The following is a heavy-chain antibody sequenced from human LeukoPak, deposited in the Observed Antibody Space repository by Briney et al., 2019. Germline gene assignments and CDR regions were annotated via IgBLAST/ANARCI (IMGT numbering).Heavy chain of an antibody. CDR2: IHTSGST. D-gene: IGHD2-21*02. J-gene: IGHJ3*02. Sequence: SETLSLTCTVSGGSISSYYWSWIRQPAGKGLEWIGRIHTSGSTNYNPSLKSRVTMSVDTSEKQLSLKLSSVTAADTAVYYCARSGGDWAFDIWGQGTMVTVSS. CDR3: ARSGGDWAFDI. CDR1: GGSISSYY. V-gene: IGHV4-4*07.